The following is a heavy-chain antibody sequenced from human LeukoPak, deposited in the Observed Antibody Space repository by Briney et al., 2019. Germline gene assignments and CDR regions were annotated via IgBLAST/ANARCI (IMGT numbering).Heavy chain of an antibody. J-gene: IGHJ4*02. V-gene: IGHV4-39*01. Sequence: PSETLSLTCTVSGVSISSSSYYWAWIRQPPGKGLEYIGSYSGSTYYNPSLKSRVTISVDTSKKQFSLKLSSVTAADTAVYYCARSSYGAGSKPYWVDYWGQGTLVTVSS. D-gene: IGHD3-10*01. CDR1: GVSISSSSYY. CDR3: ARSSYGAGSKPYWVDY. CDR2: YSGST.